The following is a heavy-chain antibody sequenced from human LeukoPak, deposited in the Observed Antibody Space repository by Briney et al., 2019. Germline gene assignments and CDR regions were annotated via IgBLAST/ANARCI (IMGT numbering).Heavy chain of an antibody. D-gene: IGHD2-15*01. J-gene: IGHJ5*02. Sequence: GGSLRLSCAASGFTFSSYGMHWVRRAPGRGLEWVAFIRYDGSNKYYADSVKGRFTISRDNSKNTLYLQMNSPRAEDTAVYYCAKRGGLSSLFDPWGQGTLVTVSS. CDR3: AKRGGLSSLFDP. V-gene: IGHV3-30*02. CDR1: GFTFSSYG. CDR2: IRYDGSNK.